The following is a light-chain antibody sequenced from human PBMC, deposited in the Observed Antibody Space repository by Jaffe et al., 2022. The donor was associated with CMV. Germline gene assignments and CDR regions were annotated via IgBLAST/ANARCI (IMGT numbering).Light chain of an antibody. CDR3: QQYHDWPLT. Sequence: EIVMTQSPATLSVSPGDRVTLSCRASQSITNNLAWYQQKPGQPPRLLVHGASARATGVPATFVGSGSGTDFTLTISSLQSADFAVYYCQQYHDWPLTFGGGTNVEIK. J-gene: IGKJ4*01. CDR2: GAS. CDR1: QSITNN. V-gene: IGKV3-15*01.